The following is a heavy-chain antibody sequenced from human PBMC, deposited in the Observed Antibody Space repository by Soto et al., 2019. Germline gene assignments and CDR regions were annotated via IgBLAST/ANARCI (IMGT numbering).Heavy chain of an antibody. J-gene: IGHJ4*02. Sequence: QVPLVESGGGVVQPGRSLRLSCAASGFTFSSYGMHWVRQAPGKGLEWVAVIWYDGSNKYYADSVKGRFTISRDNXKNTRYLKMNSLRAEDTAVEYCARDEEGEGYYFDYWGQGTLVTGAS. D-gene: IGHD3-16*01. CDR3: ARDEEGEGYYFDY. V-gene: IGHV3-33*01. CDR1: GFTFSSYG. CDR2: IWYDGSNK.